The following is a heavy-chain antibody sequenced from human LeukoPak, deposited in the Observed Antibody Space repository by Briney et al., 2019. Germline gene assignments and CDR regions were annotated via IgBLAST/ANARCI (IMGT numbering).Heavy chain of an antibody. CDR2: IYGSGVSI. V-gene: IGHV3-23*01. D-gene: IGHD1-26*01. CDR1: GFTFKNYV. CDR3: AKDLGWELPAEAY. J-gene: IGHJ4*02. Sequence: GGSLRLSCVASGFTFKNYVMSWVRQAPGKGLEWLATIYGSGVSISYADSVKGGFTISRDNSNNTLYLQMNSLRAEDTAMYYCAKDLGWELPAEAYWGQGILVTVSS.